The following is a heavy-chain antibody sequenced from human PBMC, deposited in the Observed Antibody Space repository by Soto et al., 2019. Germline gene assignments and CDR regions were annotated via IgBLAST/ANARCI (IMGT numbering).Heavy chain of an antibody. Sequence: PGGSLRLSCAASGFTFSSYGMHWVRQAPGKGLEWVAVIWYDGSNKYYADSVKGRFTISRDNSKNTLYLQMNSLRAEDTAVYYCARDPPLKVGYYMDVWGKGTTVTVSS. D-gene: IGHD1-26*01. CDR1: GFTFSSYG. CDR3: ARDPPLKVGYYMDV. CDR2: IWYDGSNK. V-gene: IGHV3-33*01. J-gene: IGHJ6*03.